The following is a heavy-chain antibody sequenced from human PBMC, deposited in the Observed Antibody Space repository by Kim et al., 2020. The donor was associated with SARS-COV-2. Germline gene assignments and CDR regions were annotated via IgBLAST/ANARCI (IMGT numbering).Heavy chain of an antibody. D-gene: IGHD3-22*01. Sequence: SETLSLTCTVSGGSISSGSYYWSWIRQPAGKGLEWIGRIYTSGSTNYNPSLKSRVTISVDTSKNQFSLKLSSVTAADTAVYYCARARRGGLYYYDSSGLNPWGQGTLVTVSS. CDR3: ARARRGGLYYYDSSGLNP. V-gene: IGHV4-61*02. J-gene: IGHJ5*02. CDR2: IYTSGST. CDR1: GGSISSGSYY.